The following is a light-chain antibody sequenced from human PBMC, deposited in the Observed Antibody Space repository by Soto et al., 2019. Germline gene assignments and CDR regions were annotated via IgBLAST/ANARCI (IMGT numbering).Light chain of an antibody. Sequence: EIVLTHSPDTLSLSPGERATLSCRASQSVGNNYLAWYQQRPGQAPRLVIYGASNRATGIPDRFSAWGSGTDFTLTISSLEPEDFAVYYCQQRSNWLTFGGGTKVDI. CDR2: GAS. CDR1: QSVGNNY. CDR3: QQRSNWLT. J-gene: IGKJ4*01. V-gene: IGKV3D-20*02.